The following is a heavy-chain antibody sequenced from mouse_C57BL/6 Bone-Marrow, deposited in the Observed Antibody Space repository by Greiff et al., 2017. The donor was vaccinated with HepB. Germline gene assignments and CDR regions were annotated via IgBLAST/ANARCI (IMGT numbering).Heavy chain of an antibody. CDR1: GYTFTSYS. CDR2: IHPNSGST. CDR3: ARDDGYPSYAMDY. V-gene: IGHV1-64*01. D-gene: IGHD2-3*01. Sequence: VQLQQPGAELVKPGASVKLSCKASGYTFTSYSMHWVKQRPGQGLEWIGMIHPNSGSTNYNEKFKSKATLTVDKSSSTAYMQLSSLTSEDSAVYYCARDDGYPSYAMDYWGQGTSVTVSS. J-gene: IGHJ4*01.